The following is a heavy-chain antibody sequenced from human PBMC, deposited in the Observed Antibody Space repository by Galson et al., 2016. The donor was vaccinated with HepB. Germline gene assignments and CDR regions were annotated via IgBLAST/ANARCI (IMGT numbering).Heavy chain of an antibody. V-gene: IGHV3-21*01. Sequence: FLRLSCAASGFSFSNYGMNWVRRAPGRGLEWVSHINNIGSHIYHAESVKGRLTISRDNAKNSLYLQMNSLRVEDTAIYYCARDDDLWARRSAMDVWGQGTKVTVAS. CDR1: GFSFSNYG. CDR3: ARDDDLWARRSAMDV. J-gene: IGHJ6*02. CDR2: INNIGSHI. D-gene: IGHD2-21*01.